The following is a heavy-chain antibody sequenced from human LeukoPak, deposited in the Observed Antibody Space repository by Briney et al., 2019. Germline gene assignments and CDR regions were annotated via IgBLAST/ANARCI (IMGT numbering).Heavy chain of an antibody. CDR3: ARDRVGSGWPRPYYFEI. J-gene: IGHJ4*02. D-gene: IGHD6-19*01. CDR1: GYTFSGYY. V-gene: IGHV1-2*06. Sequence: ASVKVSCKASGYTFSGYYMHWVRQAPGQGLEWMGRINPNSGGTNYAQKFQGRVTMTRDTSVSTGYLELRSLRSDDSAVYYCARDRVGSGWPRPYYFEIWGQGTLVTVSS. CDR2: INPNSGGT.